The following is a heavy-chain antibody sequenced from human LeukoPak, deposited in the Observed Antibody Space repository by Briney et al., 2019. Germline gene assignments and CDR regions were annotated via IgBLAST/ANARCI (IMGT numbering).Heavy chain of an antibody. Sequence: PSETLSPTCAVCGGSFSGYYWSWIRQPPGKGLEWIGEINDSGSTNYNPSLKSRVTISVDTSKNQVSLKRSSVTDAGTGVYYCARECSGGSCLDYWGKGTLVTVSS. CDR2: INDSGST. J-gene: IGHJ4*02. V-gene: IGHV4-34*01. CDR3: ARECSGGSCLDY. CDR1: GGSFSGYY. D-gene: IGHD2-15*01.